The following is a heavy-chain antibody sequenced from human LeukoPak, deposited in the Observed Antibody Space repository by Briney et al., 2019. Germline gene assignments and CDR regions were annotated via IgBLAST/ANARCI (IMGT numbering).Heavy chain of an antibody. J-gene: IGHJ3*02. V-gene: IGHV3-7*01. CDR2: IKQDGSEK. CDR3: ARVSGGGPAAPFDI. CDR1: GFTFSSYW. D-gene: IGHD2-2*01. Sequence: GGSLRLSCAASGFTFSSYWMSWVRQAPGKGLEWVASIKQDGSEKYYADSVKGRFTISRDNSKNTLYLQMNSLRAEDTAVYYCARVSGGGPAAPFDIWGQGTMVTVSS.